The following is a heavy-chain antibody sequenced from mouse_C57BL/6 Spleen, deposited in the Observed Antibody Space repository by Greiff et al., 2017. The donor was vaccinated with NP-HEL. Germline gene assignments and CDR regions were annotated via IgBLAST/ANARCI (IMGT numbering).Heavy chain of an antibody. V-gene: IGHV5-9-1*02. J-gene: IGHJ2*01. D-gene: IGHD1-1*01. Sequence: EVKLEESGEGLVKPGGSLKLSCAASGFTFSSYAMSWVRQTPEKRLEWVAYISSGGDYIYYADTVKGRFTISRDNARNTLYLQMSSPKSEDTAMYYCTRVSYGSSYDYWGQGTTLTVSS. CDR1: GFTFSSYA. CDR3: TRVSYGSSYDY. CDR2: ISSGGDYI.